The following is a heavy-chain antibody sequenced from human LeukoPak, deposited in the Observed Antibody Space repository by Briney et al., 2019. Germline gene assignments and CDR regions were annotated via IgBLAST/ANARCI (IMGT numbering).Heavy chain of an antibody. CDR1: GFTFSSYS. D-gene: IGHD3-3*01. J-gene: IGHJ4*02. V-gene: IGHV3-66*04. CDR3: ARQGHYDFWSGYRLDY. CDR2: IYSGGST. Sequence: GGSLRLSCAASGFTFSSYSINWVRQAPGKGLEWVSVIYSGGSTYYADSVKGRFTISRDNSKNTLYLQMNSLRAEGTAVYYCARQGHYDFWSGYRLDYWGQGTLVTVSS.